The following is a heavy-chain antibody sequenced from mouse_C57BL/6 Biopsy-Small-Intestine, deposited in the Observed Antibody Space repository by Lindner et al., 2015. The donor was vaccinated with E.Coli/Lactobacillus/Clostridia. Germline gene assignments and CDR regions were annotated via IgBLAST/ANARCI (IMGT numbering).Heavy chain of an antibody. Sequence: VQLQESGPELVKPGASVKMSCKASGYTFITYPIEWMKQNHGKSLEWIGSFHTYYADTKYNEKFKDKATLTVEKSSSTVYLELSRLTSDDSAVYYCARGGFGHLDYWGQGTTLTVSS. CDR1: GYTFITYP. CDR3: ARGGFGHLDY. D-gene: IGHD3-2*02. J-gene: IGHJ2*01. CDR2: FHTYYADT. V-gene: IGHV1-47*01.